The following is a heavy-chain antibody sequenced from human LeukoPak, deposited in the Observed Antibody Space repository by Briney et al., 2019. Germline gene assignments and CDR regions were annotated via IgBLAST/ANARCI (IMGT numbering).Heavy chain of an antibody. CDR1: GGSISSYY. CDR2: IYYSGST. V-gene: IGHV4-59*08. J-gene: IGHJ2*01. Sequence: PSETLSLTCTVSGGSISSYYWSWIRQPPGKGLEWIGYIYYSGSTNYNPSLKGRVTISVDTSKNQFSLKLSSVTAADTAVYYCARRSGIFYWYFDLWGRGTLVTVSS. CDR3: ARRSGIFYWYFDL. D-gene: IGHD3-3*02.